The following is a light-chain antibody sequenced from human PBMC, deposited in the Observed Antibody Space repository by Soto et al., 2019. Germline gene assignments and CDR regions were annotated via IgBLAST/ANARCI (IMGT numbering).Light chain of an antibody. CDR2: DGS. CDR1: SSEIGAYNF. J-gene: IGLJ2*01. CDR3: SSYTSNNAIAVL. Sequence: QSALTQPASVSGSPGQSITISCSGTSSEIGAYNFVSWYQQHPGKAPKLMIYDGSSRPSGVSYRFSGSKSGNSAALTISGREAEDEADYYCSSYTSNNAIAVLFGEGTKLTVL. V-gene: IGLV2-14*01.